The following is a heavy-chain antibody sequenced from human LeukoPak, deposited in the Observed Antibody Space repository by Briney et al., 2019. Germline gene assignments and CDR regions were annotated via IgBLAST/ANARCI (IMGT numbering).Heavy chain of an antibody. J-gene: IGHJ3*02. V-gene: IGHV3-49*03. CDR1: GFTFGDYA. Sequence: PGGSLRLSCTASGFTFGDYAMSWFRQAPGKGLEWVGFIRSKAYGGTTEYAASVKGRFTISRDDSKSIAYLQMNSLKTEDTAVYYCTRDQRWLQLYAFDTWGQGTMVTVSS. CDR3: TRDQRWLQLYAFDT. D-gene: IGHD5-24*01. CDR2: IRSKAYGGTT.